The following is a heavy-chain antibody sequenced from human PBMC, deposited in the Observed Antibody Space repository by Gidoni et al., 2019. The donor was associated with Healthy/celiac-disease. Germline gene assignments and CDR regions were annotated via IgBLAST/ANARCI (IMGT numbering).Heavy chain of an antibody. V-gene: IGHV4-34*01. CDR2: SNHSGST. Sequence: QVQLQQWGAGLLKPSETLSLTCAVYGGSFSGYYCSWIRQPPGKGLEWIGESNHSGSTNYNPSLKSRGSISVDTAKNQYSLKLSTETAADTAVYYCERAIAVVGISPIYYYYYMDVWGKGTTVTVSS. J-gene: IGHJ6*03. D-gene: IGHD6-19*01. CDR1: GGSFSGYY. CDR3: ERAIAVVGISPIYYYYYMDV.